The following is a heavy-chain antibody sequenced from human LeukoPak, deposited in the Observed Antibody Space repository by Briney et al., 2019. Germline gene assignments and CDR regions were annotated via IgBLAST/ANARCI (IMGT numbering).Heavy chain of an antibody. V-gene: IGHV4-61*08. Sequence: SQTLSLTCTVSGGSISSGDYYWSWIRQPPGEGLEWIGYIYYSGSTNYNPSLKSRVTISVDTSKNQFSLKLSSVTAADTAVYYCARVPVGAAGGGPTYYYYGMDVWGQGTTVTVSS. CDR3: ARVPVGAAGGGPTYYYYGMDV. D-gene: IGHD1-26*01. CDR1: GGSISSGDYY. CDR2: IYYSGST. J-gene: IGHJ6*02.